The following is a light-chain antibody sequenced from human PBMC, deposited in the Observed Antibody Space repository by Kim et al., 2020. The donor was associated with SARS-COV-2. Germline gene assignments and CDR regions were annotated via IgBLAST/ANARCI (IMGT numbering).Light chain of an antibody. V-gene: IGKV3-15*01. CDR3: HQYNDWPPGDT. Sequence: SPGERATLSRWASQSVSNNLAWYQHKPGQPPRLLIYGASTRATGVPDRFSGSGSGTDFTLTVSSLQSEDFAIYYCHQYNDWPPGDTFGQGTKLEI. CDR2: GAS. CDR1: QSVSNN. J-gene: IGKJ2*01.